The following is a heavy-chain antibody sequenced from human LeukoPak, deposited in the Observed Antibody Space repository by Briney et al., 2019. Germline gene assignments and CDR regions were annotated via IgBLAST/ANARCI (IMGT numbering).Heavy chain of an antibody. D-gene: IGHD3-9*01. V-gene: IGHV4-34*01. Sequence: KPSETLSLTCAVYGGSFSGYYWSWIRQPPGKGLEWIGEINHSGSTNYNPSLKSRVTISVDTSKNQFSLKLSSVTAADTAVHYCARGATYYDILTGYYYRHSYFDYWGQGTLVTVSS. CDR2: INHSGST. J-gene: IGHJ4*02. CDR3: ARGATYYDILTGYYYRHSYFDY. CDR1: GGSFSGYY.